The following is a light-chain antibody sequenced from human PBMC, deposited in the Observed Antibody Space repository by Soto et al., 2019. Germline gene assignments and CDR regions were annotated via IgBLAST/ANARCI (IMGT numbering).Light chain of an antibody. J-gene: IGKJ4*01. CDR2: SAS. V-gene: IGKV1-39*01. CDR3: QQNFSPFVT. Sequence: DIQMTQSPPSLSASVGDRVTITCRASETITDYLNWYQVKPGKPPRLLIYSASLLQPGVPSRFSGSGYGTDFTLTLSGLQHEDSATYYCQQNFSPFVTFGAGTRV. CDR1: ETITDY.